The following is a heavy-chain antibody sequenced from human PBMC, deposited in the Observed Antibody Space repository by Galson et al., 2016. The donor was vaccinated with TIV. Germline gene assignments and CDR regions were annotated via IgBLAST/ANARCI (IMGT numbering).Heavy chain of an antibody. V-gene: IGHV3-30*04. D-gene: IGHD5-24*01. CDR2: ISSEGNNE. J-gene: IGHJ4*02. CDR3: VREGPDGYNPYFDY. Sequence: SLRLSCAASGFTFSSYSIHWVRQAPGKGLEWVAFISSEGNNEYYAGSVKGRFTISRDNSENTLYLRLNNLRPEDTAVYYCVREGPDGYNPYFDYWGQGTLVTVSS. CDR1: GFTFSSYS.